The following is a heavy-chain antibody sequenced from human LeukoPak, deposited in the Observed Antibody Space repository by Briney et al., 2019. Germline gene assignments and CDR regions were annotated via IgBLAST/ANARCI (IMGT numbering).Heavy chain of an antibody. CDR3: AKDYSKTSYYGSGTYYRPNWFDP. V-gene: IGHV3-30*02. J-gene: IGHJ5*02. Sequence: PGGSLRLSCAASGFTFSSYGMHWVRQAPGKGLEWVPFIRLDGSNNYYAESVKGRFTISRDNSRNTLYLQMNSLRAEDTAVYYCAKDYSKTSYYGSGTYYRPNWFDPWGQGTLVTVSS. CDR2: IRLDGSNN. CDR1: GFTFSSYG. D-gene: IGHD3-10*01.